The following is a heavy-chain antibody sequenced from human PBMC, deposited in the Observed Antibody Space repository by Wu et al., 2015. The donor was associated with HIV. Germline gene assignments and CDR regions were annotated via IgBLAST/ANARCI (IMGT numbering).Heavy chain of an antibody. CDR1: GGTFRSHG. V-gene: IGHV1-8*01. Sequence: QVQLVQSGAEVKKPGSSVKVSCKASGGTFRSHGISWVRQASGQGLEWMGWINPNSGKGYYAQRFQGRVTMSRNISTTTAHMELSSLTSEDTAVYYCGRRGSWGDRTTIIRGGVDVWGQGTTVSVSS. CDR2: INPNSGKG. J-gene: IGHJ6*02. D-gene: IGHD3-10*01. CDR3: GRRGSWGDRTTIIRGGVDV.